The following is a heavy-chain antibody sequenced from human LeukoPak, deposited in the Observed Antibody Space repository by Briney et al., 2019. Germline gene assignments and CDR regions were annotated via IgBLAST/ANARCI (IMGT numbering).Heavy chain of an antibody. CDR1: GFTFSSYD. J-gene: IGHJ5*02. Sequence: GGSLRLSCGASGFTFSSYDMHWVRRAPGKGLEWVAFIRYDGSNKYYADSVKGRFTISRDNAKNSLYLQMNSLRAEDTAVYYCARGGHGARQMNWFDPWGQGTLVTVSS. CDR2: IRYDGSNK. D-gene: IGHD5-24*01. V-gene: IGHV3-30*02. CDR3: ARGGHGARQMNWFDP.